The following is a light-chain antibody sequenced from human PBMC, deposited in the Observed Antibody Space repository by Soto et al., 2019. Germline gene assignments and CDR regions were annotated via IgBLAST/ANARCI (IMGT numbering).Light chain of an antibody. CDR1: QSVDSTF. CDR3: QQYMSSVT. V-gene: IGKV3-20*01. CDR2: GAS. Sequence: EIVLTQSPGSLSLSPGERATLSCRASQSVDSTFFAWYQKKPGQAPRLLIYGASKRATGVPDRFSGSWSGTDFTLIISRLEPEDFAVYYCQQYMSSVTFCQRTKVEI. J-gene: IGKJ1*01.